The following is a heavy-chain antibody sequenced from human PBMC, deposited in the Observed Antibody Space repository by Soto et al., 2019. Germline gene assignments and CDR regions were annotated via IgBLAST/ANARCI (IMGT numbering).Heavy chain of an antibody. CDR1: GFTFSSYG. D-gene: IGHD6-19*01. V-gene: IGHV3-30*03. Sequence: QVQLVESGGGVVQPGRSLRLSCGASGFTFSSYGMHWVRQAPGKGLEWVALISFDGSNTYYADSVKGRFTISRDNSQNTLYLQMHSLRAEDTSLYYCWAGQFFSDYWGQGALVTVSS. CDR2: ISFDGSNT. CDR3: WAGQFFSDY. J-gene: IGHJ4*02.